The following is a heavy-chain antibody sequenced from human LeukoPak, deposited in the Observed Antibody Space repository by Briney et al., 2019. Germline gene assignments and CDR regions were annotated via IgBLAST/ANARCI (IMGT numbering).Heavy chain of an antibody. J-gene: IGHJ4*02. V-gene: IGHV1-8*01. CDR1: GYPFSNFD. CDR3: ARNGGLADW. D-gene: IGHD2-8*01. CDR2: MNPNSGNT. Sequence: ASVKVSCKASGYPFSNFDISWVRRATGQGLEWMGWMNPNSGNTGYAGKFQGRIAMTRDTSINIAYMELSSLTSEDTAVYYCARNGGLADWWGQGTLVTVSS.